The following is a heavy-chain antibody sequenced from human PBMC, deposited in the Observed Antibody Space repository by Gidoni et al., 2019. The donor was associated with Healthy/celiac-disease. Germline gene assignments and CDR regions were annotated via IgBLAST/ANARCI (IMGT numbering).Heavy chain of an antibody. CDR3: AGKHIAVAGYYFDY. CDR2: ISAYNGNT. V-gene: IGHV1-18*01. D-gene: IGHD6-19*01. CDR1: GYTFPSQG. Sequence: VQLVQSGAEVTKPGASVKVSCKASGYTFPSQGISWVRQAPGQELEWLGGISAYNGNTNYAQKLQGRVTMTTDTSTSTAYMELRSLRSDDSAVYYCAGKHIAVAGYYFDYWGQGTLVTVSS. J-gene: IGHJ4*02.